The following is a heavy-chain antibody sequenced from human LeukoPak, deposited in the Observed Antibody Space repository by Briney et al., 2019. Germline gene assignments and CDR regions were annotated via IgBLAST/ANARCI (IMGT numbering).Heavy chain of an antibody. V-gene: IGHV3-30*03. CDR1: GFTVSSNY. J-gene: IGHJ4*02. CDR3: AREFSGILDY. Sequence: GGSLRLSRAASGFTVSSNYMSWVRQAPGKGLEWVAVISYDGSNKYYADSVKGRFTISRDNSKNTLYLQMNSLGAEDTAVYYCAREFSGILDYWGQGTLVTVSS. CDR2: ISYDGSNK.